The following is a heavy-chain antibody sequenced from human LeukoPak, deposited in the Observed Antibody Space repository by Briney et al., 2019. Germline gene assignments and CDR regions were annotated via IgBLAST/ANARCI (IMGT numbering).Heavy chain of an antibody. CDR2: IYYSGST. D-gene: IGHD2-2*01. CDR3: ARRCSSTSCYAGEAVDY. J-gene: IGHJ4*02. V-gene: IGHV4-31*02. CDR1: YF. Sequence: YFMNWVRQHPGKGLEWIGYIYYSGSTYYNPSLKSRVTISVDTSKNQFSLKLSSVTAADTAVYYCARRCSSTSCYAGEAVDYWGQGTLVTVSS.